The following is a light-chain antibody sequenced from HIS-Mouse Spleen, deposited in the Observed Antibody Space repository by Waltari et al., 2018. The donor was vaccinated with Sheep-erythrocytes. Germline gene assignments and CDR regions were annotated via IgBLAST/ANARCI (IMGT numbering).Light chain of an antibody. CDR2: DDS. J-gene: IGLJ2*01. V-gene: IGLV3-21*02. CDR3: QVWDSSSDPVV. CDR1: NIGSKS. Sequence: SYVLTQPPSVSVAPGQTARITWWGNNIGSKSVHWYQQKPGQAPLLVVYDDSDRPSGIPERFSGSNSGNTATLTISRVEAGDEADYYCQVWDSSSDPVVFGGGTKLTVL.